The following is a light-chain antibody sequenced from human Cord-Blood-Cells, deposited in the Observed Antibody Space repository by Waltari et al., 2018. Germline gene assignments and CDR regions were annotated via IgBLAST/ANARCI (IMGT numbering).Light chain of an antibody. V-gene: IGLV2-14*01. Sequence: QSARTQPASVSGSPGQSLTIPCTGTSRHVGGYNYVSWYQQHPGKSPKLLLIEVINRPAGVSNRFSGSKSGNTASLTISGLQAEDEADYYCSSYTSSSPWVFGGGTKLTVL. J-gene: IGLJ3*02. CDR2: EVI. CDR1: SRHVGGYNY. CDR3: SSYTSSSPWV.